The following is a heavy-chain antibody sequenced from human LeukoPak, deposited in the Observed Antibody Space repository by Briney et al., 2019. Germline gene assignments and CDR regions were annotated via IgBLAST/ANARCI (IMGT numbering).Heavy chain of an antibody. Sequence: RPGGSLRLSCAASGFTFSNYAMGWVRQAPGKRLEWVSTISGSGNSTFYADSVKGRFTISRDNAKNSLYLQMNSLRAEDTAVYYCARVVAVAGRAFDIWGQGTMVTVSS. J-gene: IGHJ3*02. D-gene: IGHD6-19*01. CDR3: ARVVAVAGRAFDI. CDR1: GFTFSNYA. CDR2: ISGSGNST. V-gene: IGHV3-23*01.